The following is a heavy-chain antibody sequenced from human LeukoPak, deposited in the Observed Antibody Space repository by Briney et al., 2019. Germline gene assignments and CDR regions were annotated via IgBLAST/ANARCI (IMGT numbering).Heavy chain of an antibody. J-gene: IGHJ5*02. V-gene: IGHV4-30-4*01. CDR1: GGSISSGDYY. D-gene: IGHD3-10*01. Sequence: SQTLSLTCTVSGGSISSGDYYWSWIRQPPGKGLEGIGYIYYSGSTYYNPSLKSRVTISVDTSKNQFSLKLSSVTAAGTAVYYCARVPTVRGVILFDPWGQGTLVTVSS. CDR2: IYYSGST. CDR3: ARVPTVRGVILFDP.